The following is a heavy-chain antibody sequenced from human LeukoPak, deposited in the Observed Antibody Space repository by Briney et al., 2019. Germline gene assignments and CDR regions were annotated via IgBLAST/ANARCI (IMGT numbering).Heavy chain of an antibody. CDR3: AKASTVGATLNWFDP. J-gene: IGHJ5*02. CDR2: ISGSGGST. D-gene: IGHD1-26*01. V-gene: IGHV3-23*01. CDR1: GFTISSYA. Sequence: GGSLRLSCAASGFTISSYAMSWVRQAPGKGLEWVSAISGSGGSTYYADSVKGRFTISRDNSKNTLYLQMNSLRAEDTAVYYCAKASTVGATLNWFDPWGQGTLVTVSS.